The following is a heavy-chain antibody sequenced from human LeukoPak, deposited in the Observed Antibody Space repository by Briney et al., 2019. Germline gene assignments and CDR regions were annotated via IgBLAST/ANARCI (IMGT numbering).Heavy chain of an antibody. D-gene: IGHD5-12*01. J-gene: IGHJ4*02. CDR3: ARGSLGDSGYDSVDC. CDR2: IYYSGST. V-gene: IGHV4-30-4*01. Sequence: SETLSLTCTVSGGSISGYYWSWIRQPPGKGLEWIGYIYYSGSTYYNPSLKSRVTISVDTSKNQFSLKLSSVTAADTAVYYCARGSLGDSGYDSVDCWGQGTLVTVSS. CDR1: GGSISGYY.